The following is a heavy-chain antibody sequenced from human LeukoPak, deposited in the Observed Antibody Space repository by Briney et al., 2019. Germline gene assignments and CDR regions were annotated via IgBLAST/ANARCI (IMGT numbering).Heavy chain of an antibody. Sequence: SETLSLTCTVSGGSISTSTYYWGWIRQPPGKGLEWIGSIYYSGTTYSNPSLHNRVTISVDTSKNQFSLKLSSVTAADTAVYYCARLSYGSSLLGYWGQGTLVTVSS. J-gene: IGHJ4*02. D-gene: IGHD6-6*01. CDR2: IYYSGTT. CDR1: GGSISTSTYY. CDR3: ARLSYGSSLLGY. V-gene: IGHV4-39*01.